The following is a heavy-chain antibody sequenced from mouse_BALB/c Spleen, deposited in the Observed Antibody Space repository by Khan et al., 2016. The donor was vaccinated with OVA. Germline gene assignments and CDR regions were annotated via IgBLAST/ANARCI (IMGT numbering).Heavy chain of an antibody. CDR1: GYTFSSYW. J-gene: IGHJ4*01. V-gene: IGHV1-9*01. Sequence: QVQLQQSGAELMKPGASVKISCKATGYTFSSYWIEWVKQRPGHGLEWIGEILPGRGNSNYNEKFKDKATFTADTSSNIAYMQLSSLTSEDSAVYYCARGAGWTYGMDYWGQGTSVTVSS. CDR3: ARGAGWTYGMDY. D-gene: IGHD3-3*01. CDR2: ILPGRGNS.